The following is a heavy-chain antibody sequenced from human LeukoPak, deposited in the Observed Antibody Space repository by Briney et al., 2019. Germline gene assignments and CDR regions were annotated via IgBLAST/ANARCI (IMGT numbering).Heavy chain of an antibody. CDR1: GFTFSSYA. CDR2: ISSNGGST. Sequence: GGSLRLSCAASGFTFSSYAMHWVRQAPGKGLEYVSAISSNGGSTYYANSVKGRFTISRDNSKNTLYLQMGSLRAEDMAVYYCARGGSGYCSSTSCFGFDYWGQGTLVTASS. D-gene: IGHD2-2*01. CDR3: ARGGSGYCSSTSCFGFDY. V-gene: IGHV3-64*01. J-gene: IGHJ4*02.